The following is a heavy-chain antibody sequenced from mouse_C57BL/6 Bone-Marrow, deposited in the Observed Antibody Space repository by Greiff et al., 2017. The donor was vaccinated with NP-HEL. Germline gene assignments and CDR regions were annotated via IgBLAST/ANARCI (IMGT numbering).Heavy chain of an antibody. Sequence: DVMLVESGGGLVKPGGSLKLSCAASGFTFSSYAMSWVRQTPEKRLEWVATISDGGSYTYYPDNVKGRFTISRDNAQNKLYLQLSHLKSEVTSMSYWESDMTFSTTVVPFAYWGQGTLVTVSA. CDR3: ESDMTFSTTVVPFAY. V-gene: IGHV5-4*03. D-gene: IGHD1-1*01. CDR1: GFTFSSYA. J-gene: IGHJ3*01. CDR2: ISDGGSYT.